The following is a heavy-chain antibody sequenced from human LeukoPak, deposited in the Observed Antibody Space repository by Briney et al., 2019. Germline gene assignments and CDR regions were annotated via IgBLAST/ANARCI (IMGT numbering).Heavy chain of an antibody. J-gene: IGHJ4*02. CDR2: ISSSGATI. CDR1: GFSFSVYE. D-gene: IGHD5-12*01. V-gene: IGHV3-48*03. Sequence: GGFLRLSCAASGFSFSVYEMHWVRQAPGKGLEWISDISSSGATIYYADSVKGRFTISRDNAKNSLYLQMNSLRAEDTAVYYCATLTVATSFDYWGQGTLVTVSS. CDR3: ATLTVATSFDY.